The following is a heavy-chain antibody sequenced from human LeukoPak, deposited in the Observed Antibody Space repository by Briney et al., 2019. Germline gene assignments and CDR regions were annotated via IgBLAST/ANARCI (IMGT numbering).Heavy chain of an antibody. D-gene: IGHD1-26*01. CDR1: GGSTNSYY. Sequence: SETLSLTCTVSGGSTNSYYWSWLRQPPGKGLEWIGFIYYSGSTHYKSSLKSRVTISVDTSKNQFSLRLSSVTAADTAIYYCARHSVSSPHYFDYWGQGTLVTVSS. CDR2: IYYSGST. J-gene: IGHJ4*02. CDR3: ARHSVSSPHYFDY. V-gene: IGHV4-59*08.